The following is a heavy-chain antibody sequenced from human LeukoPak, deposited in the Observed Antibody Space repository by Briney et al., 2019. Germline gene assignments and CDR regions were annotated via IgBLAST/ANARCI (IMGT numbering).Heavy chain of an antibody. CDR1: DDSITMYY. D-gene: IGHD1-1*01. J-gene: IGHJ6*03. V-gene: IGHV4-59*01. Sequence: PSETLSLTCSVSDDSITMYYWTWIRQPPGKGLEWIGYVDHTGSTNFNPSLNGRVSISRDTTKNLFSLRLRSVTAADTAVYFCARGRVSSSTWYSTYYYYFYLDVWGKGTTVTVSS. CDR2: VDHTGST. CDR3: ARGRVSSSTWYSTYYYYFYLDV.